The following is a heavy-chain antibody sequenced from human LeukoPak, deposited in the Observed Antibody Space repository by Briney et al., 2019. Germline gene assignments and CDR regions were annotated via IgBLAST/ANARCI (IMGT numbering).Heavy chain of an antibody. CDR1: GFTFSSYG. D-gene: IGHD3-9*01. CDR2: IWYDGGNK. J-gene: IGHJ4*02. CDR3: ARDGNYDILTGYYPDFDY. V-gene: IGHV3-33*01. Sequence: GRSLRLSCAASGFTFSSYGMHWVRQAPGKGLEWVAVIWYDGGNKYYADSVKGRFTISRDNSKNTLYLQMNSLRAEDTAVYYCARDGNYDILTGYYPDFDYWGQGTLVTVSS.